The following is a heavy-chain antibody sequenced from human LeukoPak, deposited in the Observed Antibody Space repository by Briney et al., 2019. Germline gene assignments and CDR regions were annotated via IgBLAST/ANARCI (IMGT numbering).Heavy chain of an antibody. CDR2: INSVGSST. Sequence: GGSLRLSCAASGFTFSRYWMHWVRQAPGKGRVWVSRINSVGSSTSYAGSVKGRFTLSRDNAKYPLYLQMNSLREEDTAVYYGAGVRSPYHGYYHGYYYYGMDVWGQGTTVTVSS. CDR1: GFTFSRYW. V-gene: IGHV3-74*01. J-gene: IGHJ6*02. D-gene: IGHD3-3*01. CDR3: AGVRSPYHGYYHGYYYYGMDV.